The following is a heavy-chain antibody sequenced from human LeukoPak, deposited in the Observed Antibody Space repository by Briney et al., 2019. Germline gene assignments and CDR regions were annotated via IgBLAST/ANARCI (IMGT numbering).Heavy chain of an antibody. CDR2: INAYNGNT. Sequence: ATVKVSCKASGYTFTSYGISWVRQAPGQGLEWMGWINAYNGNTNYAQKFQGRVTITRNTSISTAYMELSSLRSEDTAVYYCARRGRSSYTYYYYYYMDVWGKGTTVTVSS. CDR1: GYTFTSYG. CDR3: ARRGRSSYTYYYYYYMDV. V-gene: IGHV1-18*01. D-gene: IGHD3-16*01. J-gene: IGHJ6*03.